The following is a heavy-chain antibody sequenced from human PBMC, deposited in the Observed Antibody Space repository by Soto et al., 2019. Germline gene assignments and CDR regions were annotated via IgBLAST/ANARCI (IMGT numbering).Heavy chain of an antibody. Sequence: QITLQESGPTLVKPTQTLTLTCTFSGFSFTTAGVAVGWIRQTPGGALEWLTLSSYNDDRRFSPSLKTRLTITGDTSKNPVVLSLSNVDPGDTATYFCAHSDGGYEIIYFDFWGQGIPVTVSS. J-gene: IGHJ4*02. D-gene: IGHD5-12*01. CDR1: GFSFTTAGVA. CDR2: SSYNDDR. CDR3: AHSDGGYEIIYFDF. V-gene: IGHV2-5*01.